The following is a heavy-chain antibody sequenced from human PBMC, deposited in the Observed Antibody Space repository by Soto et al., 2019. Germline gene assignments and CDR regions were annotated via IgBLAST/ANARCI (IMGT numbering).Heavy chain of an antibody. V-gene: IGHV1-8*01. J-gene: IGHJ3*02. D-gene: IGHD2-8*01. CDR2: MNPNSGNT. CDR1: GYTFTSYD. Sequence: ASVKVSCKASGYTFTSYDINWVRQATGQGLEWMGWMNPNSGNTGYAQKFQGRVTMTRNTSISTAYMELSSLRSEDTAVYYCARGLGYCTNGVCHDVFDIWGKGKMVTVSS. CDR3: ARGLGYCTNGVCHDVFDI.